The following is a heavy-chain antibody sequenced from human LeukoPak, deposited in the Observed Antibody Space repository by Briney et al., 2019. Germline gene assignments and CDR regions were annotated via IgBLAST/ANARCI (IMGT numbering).Heavy chain of an antibody. D-gene: IGHD2-8*01. Sequence: GASVTDSCMPSGYTFTIYDINWVRQATGQRLESMGWMNPNSGNTGYAQKFQGRVTITRNTSISTAYMELSSLRSEDTAVYYCARRMVYASHFDYWGQGTLVTVSA. CDR1: GYTFTIYD. J-gene: IGHJ4*02. CDR3: ARRMVYASHFDY. CDR2: MNPNSGNT. V-gene: IGHV1-8*03.